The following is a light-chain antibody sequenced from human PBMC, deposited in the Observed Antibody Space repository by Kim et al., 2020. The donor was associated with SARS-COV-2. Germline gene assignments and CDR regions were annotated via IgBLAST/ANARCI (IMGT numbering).Light chain of an antibody. Sequence: QSVLTQPPSVSGAPGQRVTISCTGSSSNIGADYDVHWYQYLPGTAPKLLIYGNSNRPSGVPDRFSGSKSGTSASLAITGLQAEDEADYYCQSYDSSLSGSVFGGGTQLTVL. V-gene: IGLV1-40*01. J-gene: IGLJ3*02. CDR2: GNS. CDR1: SSNIGADYD. CDR3: QSYDSSLSGSV.